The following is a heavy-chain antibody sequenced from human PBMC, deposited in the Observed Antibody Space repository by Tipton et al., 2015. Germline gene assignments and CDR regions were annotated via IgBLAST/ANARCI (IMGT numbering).Heavy chain of an antibody. Sequence: QVQLVQSGAEVKKPGASVKVSCKASGYTFTKYYMHWVRQAPGQGLEWMGIINPSDGSTRYAQKFQGRVTMTRDTSTSTVYMELSSLRYEDTAVYYCARFTDYYYGMDVWGQGTTATVSS. CDR2: INPSDGST. CDR3: ARFTDYYYGMDV. J-gene: IGHJ6*02. D-gene: IGHD2-8*02. V-gene: IGHV1-46*01. CDR1: GYTFTKYY.